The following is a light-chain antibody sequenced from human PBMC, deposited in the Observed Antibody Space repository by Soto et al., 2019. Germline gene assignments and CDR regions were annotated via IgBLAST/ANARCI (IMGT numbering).Light chain of an antibody. CDR1: QSISIN. CDR3: QQYGGSPRIT. CDR2: GAS. J-gene: IGKJ5*01. Sequence: EIVLTQSPGTLSVSPWDRVTLSCRASQSISINLAWYQHKPGQAPRLLIYGASSRATGTSDRFSGSGSGTDFTLTISRLEPEDFAVYYCQQYGGSPRITFGQGTRLEIK. V-gene: IGKV3-20*01.